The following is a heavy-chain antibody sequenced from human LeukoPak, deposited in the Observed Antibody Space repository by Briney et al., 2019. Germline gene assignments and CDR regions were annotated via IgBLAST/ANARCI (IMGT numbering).Heavy chain of an antibody. J-gene: IGHJ4*02. CDR2: IRSKAYGGTT. CDR3: TRVWGRWSRTFDY. V-gene: IGHV3-49*03. CDR1: GFTFGDYA. Sequence: GGSLRLSCTASGFTFGDYAMSWFRQAPGKGLEWVGFIRSKAYGGTTEYAASVKGRFTISRDDSKSIAYLQMNSLKTEDTAVYYCTRVWGRWSRTFDYWGQGTLVTVSS. D-gene: IGHD4-23*01.